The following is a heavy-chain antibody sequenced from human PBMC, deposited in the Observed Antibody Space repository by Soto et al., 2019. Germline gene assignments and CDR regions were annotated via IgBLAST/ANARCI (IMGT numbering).Heavy chain of an antibody. CDR1: GYTFTSYG. CDR3: ERESGPEEEGIDY. Sequence: VQLVQSGAEVKKPGASVKVSCKASGYTFTSYGISWVRQAPGQGLEWMGWISAYNGNTNYAQKLQGRVTMTTDTSTRTAYRELRSLRSDATAAYYCERESGPEEEGIDYWGQGTLVTVSS. V-gene: IGHV1-18*01. CDR2: ISAYNGNT. D-gene: IGHD3-3*01. J-gene: IGHJ4*02.